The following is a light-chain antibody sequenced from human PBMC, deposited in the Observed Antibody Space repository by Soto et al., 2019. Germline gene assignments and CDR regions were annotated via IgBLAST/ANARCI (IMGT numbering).Light chain of an antibody. J-gene: IGKJ5*01. CDR3: HQYDSLPPT. V-gene: IGKV1-33*01. Sequence: DIKMTQYTSSLSAYVGDRVTSTYQASQDINNYLNWYQQKPGKAPKLLIFDATNLETGVPSRFSGGGSRTHFSFTISSLQPEDFATYYCHQYDSLPPTFGQGTRLEI. CDR2: DAT. CDR1: QDINNY.